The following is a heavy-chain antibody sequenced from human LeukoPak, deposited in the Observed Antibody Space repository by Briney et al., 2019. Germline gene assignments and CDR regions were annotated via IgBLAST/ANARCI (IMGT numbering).Heavy chain of an antibody. CDR2: ISAYNGNT. J-gene: IGHJ5*02. CDR3: ARAPPYSSSSPWFDP. D-gene: IGHD6-6*01. CDR1: GYTFTSYG. V-gene: IGHV1-18*01. Sequence: GASVKVSCKASGYTFTSYGISWVRQAPGQGLEWMGWISAYNGNTNYAQKLQGRVTMTTDTSTSTAYMELRSLRSDDTAVYYCARAPPYSSSSPWFDPWGQGTLVTVSS.